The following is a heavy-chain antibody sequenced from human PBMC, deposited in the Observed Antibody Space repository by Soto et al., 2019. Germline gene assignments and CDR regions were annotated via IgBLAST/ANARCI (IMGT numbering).Heavy chain of an antibody. Sequence: SETLSLTCSVSGGSISGEYDHWTWIRQSPGKGLEWIGYIHYSGSIHYNPSFNSRITMSVDTSKNQFSLQLNSVTAADTAVYYCAREVVVTGGYFDYWGQGTLVTVSS. D-gene: IGHD2-21*02. CDR2: IHYSGSI. CDR1: GGSISGEYDH. J-gene: IGHJ4*02. CDR3: AREVVVTGGYFDY. V-gene: IGHV4-30-4*01.